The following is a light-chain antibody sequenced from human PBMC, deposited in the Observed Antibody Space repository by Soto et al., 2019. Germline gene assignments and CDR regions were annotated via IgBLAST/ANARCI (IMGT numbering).Light chain of an antibody. CDR3: QQYNSYSWT. CDR2: KAS. V-gene: IGKV1-5*03. J-gene: IGKJ1*01. CDR1: QSTSSW. Sequence: IQMTQSPSTLSASVGDRVTITCRASQSTSSWLAWYQQKPGKAPKLLIYKASSLESGVPSRFSGSGSGTEFTLTISSLQPDDFATYYCQQYNSYSWTFGQGTKVDIK.